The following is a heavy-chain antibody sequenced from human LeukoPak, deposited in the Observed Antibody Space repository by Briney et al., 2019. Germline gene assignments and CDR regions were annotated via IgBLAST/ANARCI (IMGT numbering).Heavy chain of an antibody. Sequence: SETLSLTCTVSGGSISSSSYYWGWIRQPPGKGLEWIGSIYYSGSTHYNPSLKSRVTISVDTSKNQFSLKLSSVTAADTAVYYCARRRYYGSGSYVKEAFDIWGQGTMVTVSS. CDR2: IYYSGST. CDR3: ARRRYYGSGSYVKEAFDI. CDR1: GGSISSSSYY. D-gene: IGHD3-10*01. J-gene: IGHJ3*02. V-gene: IGHV4-39*01.